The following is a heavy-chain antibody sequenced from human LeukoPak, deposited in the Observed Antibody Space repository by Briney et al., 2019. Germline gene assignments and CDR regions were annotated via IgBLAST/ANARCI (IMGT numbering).Heavy chain of an antibody. Sequence: SETLSLTCAVSGGSISSGNWWNWVRQTPEKGLEWIGEIHHKWGTNYNPSLKSRLAISVDKSKNQVSLRLSSVAAADTALYYCARAQEGCSRASCYLEPWGQGTLVTVSS. D-gene: IGHD2-2*01. CDR3: ARAQEGCSRASCYLEP. V-gene: IGHV4-4*02. CDR2: IHHKWGT. CDR1: GGSISSGNW. J-gene: IGHJ5*02.